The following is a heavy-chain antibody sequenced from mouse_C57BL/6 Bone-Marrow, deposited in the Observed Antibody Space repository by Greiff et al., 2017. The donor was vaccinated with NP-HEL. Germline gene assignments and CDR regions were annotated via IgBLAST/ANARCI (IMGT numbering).Heavy chain of an antibody. CDR1: GFTFSSYG. CDR2: ISSGGSYT. V-gene: IGHV5-6*01. Sequence: EVQGVESGGDLVKPGGSLKLSCAASGFTFSSYGMSWVRQTPDKRLEWVATISSGGSYTYYPDSVKGRFTISRDNAKNTLYLQMSSLKSEDTAMYYCARRGTVVHAMDYWGQGTSVTVSS. D-gene: IGHD1-1*01. J-gene: IGHJ4*01. CDR3: ARRGTVVHAMDY.